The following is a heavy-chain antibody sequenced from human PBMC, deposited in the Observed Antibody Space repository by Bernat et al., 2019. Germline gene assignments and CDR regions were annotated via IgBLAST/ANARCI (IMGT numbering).Heavy chain of an antibody. CDR2: INQDESEK. Sequence: EVQLVESGGGLVQPGGSLRLSCAVSGFTFSNYRMTWVRQAPGKGLEWVATINQDESEKFYVDSVKGRFTISRDNAKNSLYLQMNSLRAEDTAVYYCARAGNAFGGIMSLWWWGQGTLVSVPS. CDR3: ARAGNAFGGIMSLWW. J-gene: IGHJ4*02. V-gene: IGHV3-7*01. D-gene: IGHD3-16*01. CDR1: GFTFSNYR.